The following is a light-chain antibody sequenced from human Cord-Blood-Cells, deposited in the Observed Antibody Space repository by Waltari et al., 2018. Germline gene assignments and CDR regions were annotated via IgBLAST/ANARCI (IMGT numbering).Light chain of an antibody. CDR1: SSDVGGYNY. V-gene: IGLV2-8*01. Sequence: QSALTQPPSASGSPGQSVTIPCTVTSSDVGGYNYVSCYQQHPGKAPKLMIYEVSKRPSGVPDRFSGSKSGNTASLTVSGLQAEDEADYYCSSYAGSNNLVFGGGTKLTVL. CDR3: SSYAGSNNLV. CDR2: EVS. J-gene: IGLJ2*01.